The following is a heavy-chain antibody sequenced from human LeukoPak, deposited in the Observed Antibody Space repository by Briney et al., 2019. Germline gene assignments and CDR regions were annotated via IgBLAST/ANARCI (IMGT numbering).Heavy chain of an antibody. V-gene: IGHV3-74*01. CDR1: ALTFSIYW. CDR3: AVKVHLIPFDY. J-gene: IGHJ4*02. D-gene: IGHD1-1*01. Sequence: GGSERLSCAASALTFSIYWTQWARQAPGKGLVWVSRINSGGTTTSYADAVKGRLTITRDNAKSMLYLQMNSLRAEDTAVYYCAVKVHLIPFDYWGQGTLVAVSS. CDR2: INSGGTTT.